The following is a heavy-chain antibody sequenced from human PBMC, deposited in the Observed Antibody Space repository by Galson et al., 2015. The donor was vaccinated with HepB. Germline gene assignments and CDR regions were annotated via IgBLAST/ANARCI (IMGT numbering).Heavy chain of an antibody. J-gene: IGHJ5*02. D-gene: IGHD3-10*01. Sequence: SLRLSCAASGFTFRIYGMSWVRQAPGKGLEWVSGIDGSGDRTEYADSVQGRFIVSRDNSKNTLYLQISGLRVEDTAQYYCVKDVGRDLFGPGAWGQGTLVTVSS. CDR3: VKDVGRDLFGPGA. CDR1: GFTFRIYG. V-gene: IGHV3-23*01. CDR2: IDGSGDRT.